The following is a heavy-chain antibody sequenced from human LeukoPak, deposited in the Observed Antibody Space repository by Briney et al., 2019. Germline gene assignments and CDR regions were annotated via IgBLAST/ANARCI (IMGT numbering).Heavy chain of an antibody. J-gene: IGHJ4*02. Sequence: SETLSLTCTVSGGSISSYYWSWIRQPPGKGLEWIGYIYYSGSTNYNPSLKSRVTISVDTSKNQFSLKLSSVTAADTAVYYCARPGTYCGGDCPPGYWGQGTLVTVSS. CDR2: IYYSGST. D-gene: IGHD2-21*01. CDR1: GGSISSYY. V-gene: IGHV4-59*08. CDR3: ARPGTYCGGDCPPGY.